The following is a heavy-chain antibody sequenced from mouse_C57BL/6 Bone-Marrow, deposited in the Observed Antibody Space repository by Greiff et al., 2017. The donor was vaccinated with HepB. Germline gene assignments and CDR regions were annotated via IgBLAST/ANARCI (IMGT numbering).Heavy chain of an antibody. CDR3: ARVDDGSSAWFAY. D-gene: IGHD1-1*01. CDR1: GYTLTSYW. V-gene: IGHV1-55*01. J-gene: IGHJ3*01. Sequence: QVQLQQPGAELVKPGASVKMSCKASGYTLTSYWITWVKQRPGQGLEWIGDIYPGSGSTNYNEKFKSKATLTVDTSSSTAYMQLSSLTSEDSAVYYCARVDDGSSAWFAYWGQGSLVTVSA. CDR2: IYPGSGST.